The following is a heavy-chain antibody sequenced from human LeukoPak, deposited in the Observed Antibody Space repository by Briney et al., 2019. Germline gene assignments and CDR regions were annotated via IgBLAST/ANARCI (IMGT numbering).Heavy chain of an antibody. D-gene: IGHD2-2*02. Sequence: GGSLRLSCAASGFTFSSYSMNWVRQAPGKGLEWVSSISSSSHIYYADSVKGRFTISRDNAKNSLYLQMNSLRAEDTAVYYCARTHCSSTSCYSHNWFDPWGQGTLVTVSS. CDR1: GFTFSSYS. CDR3: ARTHCSSTSCYSHNWFDP. J-gene: IGHJ5*02. CDR2: ISSSSHI. V-gene: IGHV3-21*01.